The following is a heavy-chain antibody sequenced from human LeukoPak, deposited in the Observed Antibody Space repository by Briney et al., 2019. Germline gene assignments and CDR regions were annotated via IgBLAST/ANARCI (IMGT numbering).Heavy chain of an antibody. J-gene: IGHJ4*02. CDR1: GGYFSGYY. Sequence: SETLSLTWAVYGGYFSGYYWSWIRQPPGKGLEWIGEINHSGSINYNPSLKSRVTISVDTSKNQFSLKLSSVTAADTAVYYCARGSYCSSTSCYKAPDFDYWGQGTLVTVSS. CDR3: ARGSYCSSTSCYKAPDFDY. CDR2: INHSGSI. V-gene: IGHV4-34*01. D-gene: IGHD2-2*02.